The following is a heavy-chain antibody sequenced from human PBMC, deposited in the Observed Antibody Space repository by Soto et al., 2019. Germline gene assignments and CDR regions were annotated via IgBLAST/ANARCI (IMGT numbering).Heavy chain of an antibody. CDR1: GFTVSSNY. CDR3: ASAYSSSFYYYYGMDV. Sequence: GGSLRLSCAASGFTVSSNYMSWVRQAPGKGLEWVSVIYSGGSTYYADSVKGRFTISRDNSKNTLYLQMNSLRAEDTAVYYCASAYSSSFYYYYGMDVWGQGTTVTVSS. V-gene: IGHV3-53*01. J-gene: IGHJ6*02. D-gene: IGHD6-6*01. CDR2: IYSGGST.